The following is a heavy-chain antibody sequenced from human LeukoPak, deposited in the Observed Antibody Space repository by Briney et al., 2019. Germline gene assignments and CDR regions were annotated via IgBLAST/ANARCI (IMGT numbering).Heavy chain of an antibody. D-gene: IGHD1-26*01. V-gene: IGHV4-39*01. CDR3: ARHVNTTTGAPIGWFDP. CDR1: GGSISSTTDY. CDR2: IFYSGTT. Sequence: SETLSLTCTVSGGSISSTTDYWGWIRQPPGKGLEWFGSIFYSGTTYYNPSLKSRVTISVDTSKNQFSLKLTSVTAADTAVYYCARHVNTTTGAPIGWFDPWGQGTLVTVSS. J-gene: IGHJ5*02.